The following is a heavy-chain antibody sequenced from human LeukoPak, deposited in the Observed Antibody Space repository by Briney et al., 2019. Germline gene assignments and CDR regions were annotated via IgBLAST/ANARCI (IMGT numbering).Heavy chain of an antibody. D-gene: IGHD6-13*01. V-gene: IGHV3-7*01. Sequence: GGSLRLSCAASGFTFSSYWMSWVRQAPGKGLEWVANIRQDGSVQNYVDSVKGRFTISRDNPKNSVYLQMSSLRAEDTAVYYCAKVAAAGPFDYWGQGTLVTVSS. CDR2: IRQDGSVQ. CDR1: GFTFSSYW. J-gene: IGHJ4*02. CDR3: AKVAAAGPFDY.